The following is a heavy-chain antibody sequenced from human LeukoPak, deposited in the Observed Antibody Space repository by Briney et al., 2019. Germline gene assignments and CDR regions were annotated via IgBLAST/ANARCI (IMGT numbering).Heavy chain of an antibody. Sequence: EASVTVSCKASGYTFTNFYLHWVRQAPGQGLEWMGIINPTTGSTTYAQKLQGRVTMTRDMSTSTVYMELSSLRSEDTAVYFCARDLNPQSIGMRAFDIWGQGTMVTASS. V-gene: IGHV1-46*01. CDR1: GYTFTNFY. J-gene: IGHJ3*02. CDR3: ARDLNPQSIGMRAFDI. CDR2: INPTTGST. D-gene: IGHD1-14*01.